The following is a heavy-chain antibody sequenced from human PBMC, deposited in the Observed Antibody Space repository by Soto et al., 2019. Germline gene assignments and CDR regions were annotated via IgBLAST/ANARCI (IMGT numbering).Heavy chain of an antibody. D-gene: IGHD3-9*01. V-gene: IGHV3-21*01. Sequence: GGSMRLSCAASGFKFSSYSMNWVRQTPGKGLEWVSSISSSSSYIYYADSVKGRFTISRDNAKNSLYLQMNSLRAEDTAVYYCAITGYSTGTLPLVYYYYYSMDVWGQGTTVTVSS. CDR3: AITGYSTGTLPLVYYYYYSMDV. CDR1: GFKFSSYS. CDR2: ISSSSSYI. J-gene: IGHJ6*02.